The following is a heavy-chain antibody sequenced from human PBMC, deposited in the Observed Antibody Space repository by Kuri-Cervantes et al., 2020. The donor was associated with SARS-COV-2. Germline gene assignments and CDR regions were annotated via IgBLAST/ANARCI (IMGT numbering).Heavy chain of an antibody. J-gene: IGHJ4*02. V-gene: IGHV3-30*03. CDR3: AREEYSSSWSAVDVDY. D-gene: IGHD6-13*01. Sequence: GESLKISCAASGFTYSSYGMHWVRQAPGKGLEWVAVISYDGSNRYYADSVKGRFTISRDNSKNTLYLQMNSLRAEDTAVYYCAREEYSSSWSAVDVDYWGQGTLVTVSS. CDR1: GFTYSSYG. CDR2: ISYDGSNR.